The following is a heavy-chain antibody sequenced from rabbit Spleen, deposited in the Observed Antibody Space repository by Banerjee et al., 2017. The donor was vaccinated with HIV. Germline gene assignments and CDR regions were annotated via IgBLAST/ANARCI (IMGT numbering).Heavy chain of an antibody. CDR2: IWTGSTSIT. V-gene: IGHV1S40*01. D-gene: IGHD1-1*01. CDR1: GFSFSSGYD. Sequence: QSLEESGGGLVKPGASLTLTCTASGFSFSSGYDMCWVRQATGKGLEWIGTIWTGSTSITWYASWALGRFTISKTSSTTVTLQLNSLTAADTATYFCARDTSSSFSSYGMDLWGQGTLVTVS. J-gene: IGHJ3*01. CDR3: ARDTSSSFSSYGMDL.